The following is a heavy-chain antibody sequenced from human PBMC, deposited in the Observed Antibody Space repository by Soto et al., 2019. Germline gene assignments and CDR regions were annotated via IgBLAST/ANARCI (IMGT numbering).Heavy chain of an antibody. V-gene: IGHV1-18*01. CDR1: GYTFTSYG. J-gene: IGHJ4*01. D-gene: IGHD3-10*01. CDR3: ARDQVTMVRVVVEY. CDR2: ISAYNGNT. Sequence: ASVKVSCNTSGYTFTSYGISWLRQAPGQGLEWMGWISAYNGNTNYAQMLQGRVTMNTDTSTSTAYMALRSLRSDDTAVYYCARDQVTMVRVVVEYWGHGTLVTDSS.